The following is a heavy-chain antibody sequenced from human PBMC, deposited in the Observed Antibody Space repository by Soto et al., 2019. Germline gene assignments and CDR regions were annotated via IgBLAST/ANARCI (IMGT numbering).Heavy chain of an antibody. J-gene: IGHJ4*02. CDR3: GRRSLLVAPT. CDR2: IYYGGTT. D-gene: IGHD2-21*01. CDR1: GGSISNPADY. V-gene: IGHV4-39*01. Sequence: PSETLSLTCIVSGGSISNPADYWSWIRQPPGKGLEWIGSIYYGGTTHYSPSLKSRVTVSADTSKNQFSLRLSSVSAADTAVYYCGRRSLLVAPTWGQGILVTVSS.